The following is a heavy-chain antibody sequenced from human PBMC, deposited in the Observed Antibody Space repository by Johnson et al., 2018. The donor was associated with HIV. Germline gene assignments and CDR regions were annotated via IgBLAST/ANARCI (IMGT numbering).Heavy chain of an antibody. V-gene: IGHV3-15*01. Sequence: VQLVESGGGLVKPGGSLRLSCTVSGFTFSNAWMNWVRQAPRKGLEWVGRIKSKTDGGTTDYAAPVKGRFIISRDDSKNTLYLKMNSLKSEDTAVYYCTTDRVGSGSHDAFDIWGQGTIVTVSS. CDR3: TTDRVGSGSHDAFDI. D-gene: IGHD1-26*01. CDR2: IKSKTDGGTT. CDR1: GFTFSNAW. J-gene: IGHJ3*02.